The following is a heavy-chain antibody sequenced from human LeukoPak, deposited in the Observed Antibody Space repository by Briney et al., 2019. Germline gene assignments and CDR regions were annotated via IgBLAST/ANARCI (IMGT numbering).Heavy chain of an antibody. CDR2: INSDGSST. V-gene: IGHV3-74*01. CDR1: GFTFSSYW. D-gene: IGHD1-1*01. J-gene: IGHJ4*02. CDR3: AKDKNNWSVGGAYLDY. Sequence: PGGSLRLSCAASGFTFSSYWMHLARQAPGKGLVWVSRINSDGSSTSYADSVKGRFTISRDNAKNTLYLQMNSLRAEDTAVYYCAKDKNNWSVGGAYLDYWGQGTLVTVSS.